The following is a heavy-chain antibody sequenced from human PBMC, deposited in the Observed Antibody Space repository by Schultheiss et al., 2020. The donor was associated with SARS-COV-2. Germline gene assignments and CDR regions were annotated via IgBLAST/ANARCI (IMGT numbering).Heavy chain of an antibody. CDR3: AGGRGWIIDY. D-gene: IGHD2-2*03. Sequence: GGSLRLSCAASGFTVSNNFVSWVRQPPGKGLEWVSIVNTDDSTHYADSVKGRFTISRDTSKNTVHLQMNTLTADDTALYYCAGGRGWIIDYWGQGTQVTVSS. CDR2: VNTDDST. V-gene: IGHV3-53*01. J-gene: IGHJ4*02. CDR1: GFTVSNNF.